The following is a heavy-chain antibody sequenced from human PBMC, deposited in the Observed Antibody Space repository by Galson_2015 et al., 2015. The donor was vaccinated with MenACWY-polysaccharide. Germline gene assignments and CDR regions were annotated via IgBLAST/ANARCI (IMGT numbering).Heavy chain of an antibody. CDR1: GYRFTTYW. J-gene: IGHJ4*02. CDR2: IYLGGSDT. D-gene: IGHD1-1*01. V-gene: IGHV5-51*03. CDR3: ATATHGTNWWDH. Sequence: QSGAEVKRPGESLKISCQASGYRFTTYWIGWVRQMPGKALEWMAVIYLGGSDTRYSPSFQGQITISADKSSSTAYLQWSSLTASDTAMYYCATATHGTNWWDHWGQGTLVTVSS.